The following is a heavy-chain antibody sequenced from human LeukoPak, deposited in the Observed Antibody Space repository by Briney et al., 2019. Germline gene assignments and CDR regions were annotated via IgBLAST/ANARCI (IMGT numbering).Heavy chain of an antibody. CDR3: TTDREGIQLWSPSYIMDV. CDR2: IKSKTDGGTR. CDR1: GFTFSNAW. V-gene: IGHV3-15*01. D-gene: IGHD5-18*01. Sequence: GGSLRLSCAASGFTFSNAWMTWVRQAPGKGLEWVGRIKSKTDGGTREYAAPVKGRFTISRDDSKNTMYLQMNSLKIEDTGVYYCTTDREGIQLWSPSYIMDVWGQRTTVTVSS. J-gene: IGHJ6*01.